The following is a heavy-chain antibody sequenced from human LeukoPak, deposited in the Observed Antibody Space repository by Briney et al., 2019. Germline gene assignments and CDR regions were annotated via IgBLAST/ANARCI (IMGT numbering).Heavy chain of an antibody. Sequence: GGSLRLSCAAAGFTFSSYAMAWVRQTPGRGLEWVSGISGSGDGTYYADSVKGRFTISRDNSKNTLYLQINSLRAEDTAVYYCAKRYSSSSWTAAFDSWGQGTLVRVFS. D-gene: IGHD2-2*01. J-gene: IGHJ4*02. CDR2: ISGSGDGT. CDR1: GFTFSSYA. CDR3: AKRYSSSSWTAAFDS. V-gene: IGHV3-23*01.